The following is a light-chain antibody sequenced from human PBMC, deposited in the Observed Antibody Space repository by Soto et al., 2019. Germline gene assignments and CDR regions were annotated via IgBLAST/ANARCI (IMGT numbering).Light chain of an antibody. CDR1: QSITSY. CDR2: GAS. V-gene: IGKV1-39*01. J-gene: IGKJ5*01. Sequence: DIQMTQSPSSLSASLGDRVTITCRASQSITSYLNWYQQKLGKAPKLLIYGASSLQSGVPSRLSGSGSGTAFTLTISSLQPEDFATYYCQQSYATPTFGQGTRLEIK. CDR3: QQSYATPT.